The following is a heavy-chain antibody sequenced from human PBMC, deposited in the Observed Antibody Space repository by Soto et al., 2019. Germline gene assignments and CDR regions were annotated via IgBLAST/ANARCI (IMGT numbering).Heavy chain of an antibody. V-gene: IGHV3-30*18. Sequence: GGSLRLSCAASGFTFSSYGMHWVRQAPGKGLEWVAVISYDGSNKYYADSVKGRFTISRDNSKNTLYLQMNSLRAEDTAVYYCAKDRWQVYPENYYDSSEIFDYWGQGTLVTVSS. D-gene: IGHD3-22*01. CDR2: ISYDGSNK. J-gene: IGHJ4*02. CDR1: GFTFSSYG. CDR3: AKDRWQVYPENYYDSSEIFDY.